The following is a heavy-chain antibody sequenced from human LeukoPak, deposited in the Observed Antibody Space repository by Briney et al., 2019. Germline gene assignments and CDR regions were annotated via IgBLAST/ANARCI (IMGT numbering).Heavy chain of an antibody. D-gene: IGHD3-16*01. CDR2: ISYKGIT. J-gene: IGHJ4*02. V-gene: IGHV4-59*01. CDR3: ARGGEGQWGALNY. Sequence: PSETLSLTCSVSGDSLGGDYWNWIRHFPGKGLEWIGYISYKGITKYSPSLRSRVTMSVDTSKRRFSLELNSVTPADTAVYYCARGGEGQWGALNYWGQGALVTVSS. CDR1: GDSLGGDY.